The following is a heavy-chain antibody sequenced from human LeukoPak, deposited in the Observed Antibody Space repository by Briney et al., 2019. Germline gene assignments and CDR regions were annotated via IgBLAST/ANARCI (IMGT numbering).Heavy chain of an antibody. CDR3: ARKHLWFGELTDY. V-gene: IGHV4-38-2*02. CDR1: GYSISSGYY. Sequence: SETLSLTCTVSGYSISSGYYWGWIRQPPGKGLEWIGSIYHSGNTYYNPSLKSRVTISVDTSKNQFSLKLSSVTAADTAVYYCARKHLWFGELTDYWGQGTLVTVSS. D-gene: IGHD3-10*01. CDR2: IYHSGNT. J-gene: IGHJ4*02.